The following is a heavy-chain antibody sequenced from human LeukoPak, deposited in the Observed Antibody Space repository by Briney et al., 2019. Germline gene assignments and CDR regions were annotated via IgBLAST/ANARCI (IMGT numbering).Heavy chain of an antibody. D-gene: IGHD3-3*01. CDR2: IYHSGST. J-gene: IGHJ4*02. CDR3: ASHVWDFWSGYFGY. Sequence: PSGTLSLTCAVSGGSISSSNWWSWVRQPPGKGLEWIGEIYHSGSTYYNPSLKSRVTISVDTSKNQFSLKLSSVTAADTAVYYCASHVWDFWSGYFGYWGQGTLVTVSS. V-gene: IGHV4-4*02. CDR1: GGSISSSNW.